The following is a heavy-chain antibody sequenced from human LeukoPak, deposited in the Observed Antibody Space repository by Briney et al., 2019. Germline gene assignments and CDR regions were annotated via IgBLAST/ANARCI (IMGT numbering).Heavy chain of an antibody. D-gene: IGHD3-22*01. CDR2: IYYSGRT. CDR1: GGSISSSSLY. CDR3: AADSWSRDAFDI. V-gene: IGHV4-39*07. Sequence: SETLSLTCTVSGGSISSSSLYWGWIRQPPGKGLEWIGSIYYSGRTYYNPSLKSRVTISIDTSKNQFSLKLSSVTAADTAVYYCAADSWSRDAFDIWGQGTMVTVSS. J-gene: IGHJ3*02.